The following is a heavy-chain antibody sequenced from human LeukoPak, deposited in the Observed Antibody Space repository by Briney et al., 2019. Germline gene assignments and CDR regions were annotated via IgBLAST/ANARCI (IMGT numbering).Heavy chain of an antibody. Sequence: GRSLRLSCAVSGFTFSSYAMHWVRQAPGKGLEWVAVISYDGSNKYYADSVKGRFTISRDNSKTTLYLQMNSLRAEDTAVYYCARDSSARAAMVTSLFDYWGQGTLVTVSS. V-gene: IGHV3-30-3*01. CDR2: ISYDGSNK. CDR3: ARDSSARAAMVTSLFDY. D-gene: IGHD5-18*01. CDR1: GFTFSSYA. J-gene: IGHJ4*02.